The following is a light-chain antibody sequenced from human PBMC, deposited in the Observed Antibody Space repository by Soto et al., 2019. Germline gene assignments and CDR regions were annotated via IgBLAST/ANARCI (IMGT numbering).Light chain of an antibody. CDR1: QSVSNN. CDR2: GAS. Sequence: EIVMTQSPATLSVSPGERATLSCRASQSVSNNLAWYQQKPGQAPRLLMYGASTRATGIPARFSGSGSGTEFTLTISSLQSADFATYYCQQYNSYSRTFGQGTKVEIK. V-gene: IGKV3-15*01. J-gene: IGKJ1*01. CDR3: QQYNSYSRT.